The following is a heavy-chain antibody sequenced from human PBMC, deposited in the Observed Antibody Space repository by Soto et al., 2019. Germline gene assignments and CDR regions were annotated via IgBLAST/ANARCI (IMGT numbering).Heavy chain of an antibody. Sequence: SETLSLTCTVSGGSISSYYWSWIRQPPGKGLEWIGYIYYSGSTNYNPSLKSRVTISVDTSKNQFSLKLSSVTAADTAVYYCARLKRYYYYYMDVWGKGTTVTVSS. V-gene: IGHV4-59*08. J-gene: IGHJ6*03. CDR1: GGSISSYY. CDR3: ARLKRYYYYYMDV. CDR2: IYYSGST.